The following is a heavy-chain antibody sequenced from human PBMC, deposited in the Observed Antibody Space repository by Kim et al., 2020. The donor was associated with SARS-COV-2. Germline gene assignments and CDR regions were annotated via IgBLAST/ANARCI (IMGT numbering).Heavy chain of an antibody. CDR2: IYTSGST. CDR1: GGSISSHY. Sequence: SETLSLTCTVSGGSISSHYWSWIRQPAGKGLEWIGRIYTSGSTNYNPSLKSRVTMSVDTSKNQFSLKLSSVTAADTAVYYCARGPRIAASGSFDYWGQGTLVTVSS. D-gene: IGHD6-13*01. V-gene: IGHV4-4*07. CDR3: ARGPRIAASGSFDY. J-gene: IGHJ4*02.